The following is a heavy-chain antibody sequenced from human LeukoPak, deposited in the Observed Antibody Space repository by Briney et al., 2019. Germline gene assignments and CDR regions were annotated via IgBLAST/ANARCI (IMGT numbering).Heavy chain of an antibody. J-gene: IGHJ4*02. D-gene: IGHD2/OR15-2a*01. Sequence: ASVKVSCKTSGYTFIRYGISWVRQAPGQGLEGMGWISPYNDKKKFLQKLQGRVTMTTDTSTSTAYMELRSLTSDDTAIYYCAREESIGSYQFLHDSGGQGTRVTVSS. V-gene: IGHV1-18*01. CDR3: AREESIGSYQFLHDS. CDR2: ISPYNDKK. CDR1: GYTFIRYG.